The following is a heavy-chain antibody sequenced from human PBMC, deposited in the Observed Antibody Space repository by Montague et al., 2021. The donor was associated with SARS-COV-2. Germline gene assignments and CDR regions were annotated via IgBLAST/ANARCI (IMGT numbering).Heavy chain of an antibody. CDR2: TYYRSKWYN. CDR1: GDSVSSNSAA. D-gene: IGHD3-10*01. J-gene: IGHJ6*02. CDR3: ARGIWFGELLTGYYYYGMDV. V-gene: IGHV6-1*01. Sequence: CAISGDSVSSNSAAWNWIRQSPSRGLEWLGRTYYRSKWYNDYAGSVKSRITINPDTSKNQFSLQLNSVTPEDTAVYYCARGIWFGELLTGYYYYGMDVWGQGTTVTVSS.